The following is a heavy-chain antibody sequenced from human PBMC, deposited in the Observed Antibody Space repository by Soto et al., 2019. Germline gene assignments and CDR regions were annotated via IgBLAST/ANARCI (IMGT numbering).Heavy chain of an antibody. Sequence: CLRLSCASSVFTFSSYAMSWVRQAPGKGLEWVSAISGSGGSTYYADSVKGRFTISRDNSKNTLYLQMNSLRAEDTAVYYCAKGISSGYPYYFDYWGQGTLVTVSS. CDR3: AKGISSGYPYYFDY. CDR2: ISGSGGST. D-gene: IGHD3-22*01. J-gene: IGHJ4*02. CDR1: VFTFSSYA. V-gene: IGHV3-23*01.